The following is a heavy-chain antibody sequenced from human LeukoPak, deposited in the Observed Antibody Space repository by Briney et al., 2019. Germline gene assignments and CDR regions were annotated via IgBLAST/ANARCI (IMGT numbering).Heavy chain of an antibody. D-gene: IGHD6-19*01. CDR3: AGVNPDNGWSTVY. CDR2: ISYDGSNE. J-gene: IGHJ4*02. CDR1: GFTFSGYA. Sequence: PGRSLRLSCAASGFTFSGYAMHWVRQAPGKGLEWVAVISYDGSNEYYADSVKGRFTISRDNSKNTVYLQMNSLRDEDTAVYYCAGVNPDNGWSTVYWGQGALVTVSS. V-gene: IGHV3-30-3*01.